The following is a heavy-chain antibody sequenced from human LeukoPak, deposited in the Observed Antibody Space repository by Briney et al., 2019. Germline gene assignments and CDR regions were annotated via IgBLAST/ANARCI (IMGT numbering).Heavy chain of an antibody. CDR1: GFTFSSYG. CDR2: ISYDGSNK. CDR3: ARGFSSSWYADYDAFDI. V-gene: IGHV3-30*03. J-gene: IGHJ3*02. D-gene: IGHD6-13*01. Sequence: GRSLRLSCAASGFTFSSYGMHWVRQAPGKGLEWVAVISYDGSNKYYADSVKGRFTISRDNSKNTLYLQMNSLRAEDTAVYYCARGFSSSWYADYDAFDIWGQGTMVTVSS.